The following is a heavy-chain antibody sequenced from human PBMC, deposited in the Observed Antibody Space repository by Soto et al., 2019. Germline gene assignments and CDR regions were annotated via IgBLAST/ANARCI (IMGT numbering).Heavy chain of an antibody. V-gene: IGHV4-31*03. J-gene: IGHJ3*02. CDR3: ARYTAMGTGAFDI. CDR1: GGSISSGGYY. CDR2: IYYSRST. D-gene: IGHD5-18*01. Sequence: QVQLQESGPGLVKPSQTLSLTCTVSGGSISSGGYYWSWIRQHPGKGLEWIGYIYYSRSTYYNPSLKSRVTISVDTSKNQLSLKLSSVTAADTAVYYCARYTAMGTGAFDIWGQGTMVTVSS.